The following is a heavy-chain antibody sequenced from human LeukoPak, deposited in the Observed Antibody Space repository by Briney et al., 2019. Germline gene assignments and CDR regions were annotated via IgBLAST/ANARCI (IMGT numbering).Heavy chain of an antibody. CDR3: ARGHSVGDY. Sequence: PGGSLGLSCTASGFIVSSKYMSWVRQAPGKGLEWVSSISSSSSYIYYADSVKGRFTISRDNAKNSLYLQMNSLRAEDTAVYYCARGHSVGDYWGQGTLVTVSS. J-gene: IGHJ4*02. D-gene: IGHD2-15*01. CDR2: ISSSSSYI. V-gene: IGHV3-21*01. CDR1: GFIVSSKY.